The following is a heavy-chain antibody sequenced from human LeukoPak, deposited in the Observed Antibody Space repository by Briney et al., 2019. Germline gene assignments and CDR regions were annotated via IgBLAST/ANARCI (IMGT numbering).Heavy chain of an antibody. Sequence: GGSLRLSCAASGFTFSSYSMNWVRQAPGKGLEWVPSISSSSSYIYYADSVKGRFTISRDNAKNSLYLQMNSLRAEDTAVYYCAREQTPDMLWSYYYDSSGYHYWGQGTLVTVSS. CDR3: AREQTPDMLWSYYYDSSGYHY. CDR2: ISSSSSYI. J-gene: IGHJ4*02. CDR1: GFTFSSYS. V-gene: IGHV3-21*01. D-gene: IGHD3-22*01.